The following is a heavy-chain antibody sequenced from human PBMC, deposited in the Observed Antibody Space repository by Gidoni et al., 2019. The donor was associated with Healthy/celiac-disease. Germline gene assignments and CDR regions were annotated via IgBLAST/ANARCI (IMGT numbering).Heavy chain of an antibody. Sequence: EVQLVESGGGLVQPGGSLRLSCAAAGCTCSSQWMSWARQAPGKGLEWVANIKQDGSEQYYGGSVKGRFTISRDNAKNSLYLQMNSLRAEDTAVYYCARLTYYYDSSGYYYDRYYFDYWGQGTLVTVSS. CDR3: ARLTYYYDSSGYYYDRYYFDY. V-gene: IGHV3-7*01. D-gene: IGHD3-22*01. CDR1: GCTCSSQW. CDR2: IKQDGSEQ. J-gene: IGHJ4*02.